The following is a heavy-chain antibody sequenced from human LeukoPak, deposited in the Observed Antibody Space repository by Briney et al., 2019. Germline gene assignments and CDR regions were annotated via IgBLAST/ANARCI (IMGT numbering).Heavy chain of an antibody. Sequence: GGSLRLSCAASGFSFSNYWMNWVRQAPGKGLEWVSCISQDGREKYSVDVGFTSSRDNAKNSLYLQINRLRADDPAVYYCARDGVAPGLSFVSWGPGTLATVSS. CDR2: ISQDGREK. D-gene: IGHD2-15*01. CDR3: ARDGVAPGLSFVS. J-gene: IGHJ4*02. CDR1: GFSFSNYW. V-gene: IGHV3-7*01.